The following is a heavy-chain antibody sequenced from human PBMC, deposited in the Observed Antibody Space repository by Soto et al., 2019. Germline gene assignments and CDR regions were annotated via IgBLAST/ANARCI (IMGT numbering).Heavy chain of an antibody. J-gene: IGHJ4*02. V-gene: IGHV4-39*01. Sequence: QLQLQESGPGLVKPSETLSLTCTVSGGSISSGTYYWGWIRQPPGKGLEWIGSLHYSGTTYYNPSLKSPVTMSFDTSKDDFSLELSSVTAADTAVYSCARQGYQLPHIATGWFDYWGQGSLVTVSS. CDR3: ARQGYQLPHIATGWFDY. CDR1: GGSISSGTYY. D-gene: IGHD2-2*01. CDR2: LHYSGTT.